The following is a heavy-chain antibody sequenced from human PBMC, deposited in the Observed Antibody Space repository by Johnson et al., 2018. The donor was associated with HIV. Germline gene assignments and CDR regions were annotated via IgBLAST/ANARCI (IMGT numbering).Heavy chain of an antibody. Sequence: QVQLVESGGGLVKPAGSLRLSCAASGFPFRDYYMRCIRQAPGKGLVWASYLSSSGSTIFYAASAKGRFIISRDNAKKSLYLQMNSLRAEDTAVYYCATRDPTYRPCAFDLWGQGTMVTVSS. CDR1: GFPFRDYY. V-gene: IGHV3-11*04. J-gene: IGHJ3*01. CDR2: LSSSGSTI. CDR3: ATRDPTYRPCAFDL. D-gene: IGHD2-2*02.